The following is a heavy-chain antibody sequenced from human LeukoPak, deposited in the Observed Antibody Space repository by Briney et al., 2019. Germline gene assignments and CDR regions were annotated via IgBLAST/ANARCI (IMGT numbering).Heavy chain of an antibody. CDR2: ISYDGSNK. V-gene: IGHV3-30-3*01. CDR3: ARGPATISPFDY. J-gene: IGHJ4*02. Sequence: PGGSLRLSCAASGFTLSSYAMHWVRQAPGKGLEWVAVISYDGSNKYYADSVKGRFTISRDNSKNTLYLQMNSLRAEDTAVYYCARGPATISPFDYWGQGTLVTVSS. D-gene: IGHD5-12*01. CDR1: GFTLSSYA.